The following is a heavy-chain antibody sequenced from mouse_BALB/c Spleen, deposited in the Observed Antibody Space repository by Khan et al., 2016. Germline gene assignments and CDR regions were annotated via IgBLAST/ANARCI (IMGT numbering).Heavy chain of an antibody. Sequence: EVQLVESGAELVKPGASVKLSCTVSGFNIKDTYMHWVNQRPEQGLEWIGRIDPADGNTKYDPTFQDKATITADTSSNTAYLQLSSLTSEDTAVYYCSRGVYDYEFAYWGQGTLVTVSA. J-gene: IGHJ3*01. CDR2: IDPADGNT. CDR1: GFNIKDTY. V-gene: IGHV14-3*02. CDR3: SRGVYDYEFAY. D-gene: IGHD2-4*01.